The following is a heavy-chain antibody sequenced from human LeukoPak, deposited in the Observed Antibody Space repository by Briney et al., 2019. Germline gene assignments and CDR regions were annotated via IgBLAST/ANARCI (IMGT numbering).Heavy chain of an antibody. CDR2: ICDSGRTI. Sequence: GGSLRLSCAASGFTFSDYYTSWIRQAPGKGLEWVSYICDSGRTIYYADSVKGRFTISRDNAKNSVYLQMNNLRAEDTAVYYCARDRLGDYDHSGYYDKWGQGTVLSVSS. J-gene: IGHJ4*02. D-gene: IGHD3-22*01. CDR3: ARDRLGDYDHSGYYDK. CDR1: GFTFSDYY. V-gene: IGHV3-11*01.